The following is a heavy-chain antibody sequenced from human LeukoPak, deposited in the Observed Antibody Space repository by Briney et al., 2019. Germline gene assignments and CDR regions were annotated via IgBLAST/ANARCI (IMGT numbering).Heavy chain of an antibody. Sequence: ASVKVSCKVSGYTLTALSMNWVRQAPGKGLEWLGGFEPEDGETIYAQNFQGRVTMTEDTSTDTAYIELSSLRSQDTAVYYCATTPYSTRNRWFDPWGQGTLVTVSS. CDR3: ATTPYSTRNRWFDP. J-gene: IGHJ5*02. CDR2: FEPEDGET. V-gene: IGHV1-24*01. D-gene: IGHD6-13*01. CDR1: GYTLTALS.